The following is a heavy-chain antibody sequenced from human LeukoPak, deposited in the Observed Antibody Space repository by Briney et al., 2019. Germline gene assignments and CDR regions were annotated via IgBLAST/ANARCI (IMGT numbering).Heavy chain of an antibody. D-gene: IGHD3-22*01. CDR1: GFTFSSYA. CDR3: ARDGYYYDSSGYYYIDY. Sequence: GGSLRLSCAASGFTFSSYAMHWVRQAPGKGLEWVAVISYDGSNKYYADTVKGRFTISRDNSKNTLYLQMNSLRAEDTAVYYCARDGYYYDSSGYYYIDYWGQGTLVTVSS. V-gene: IGHV3-30-3*01. J-gene: IGHJ4*02. CDR2: ISYDGSNK.